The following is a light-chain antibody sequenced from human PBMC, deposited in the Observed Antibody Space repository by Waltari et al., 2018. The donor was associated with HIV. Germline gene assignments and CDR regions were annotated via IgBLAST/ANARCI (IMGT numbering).Light chain of an antibody. CDR3: VIYYGGSWV. J-gene: IGLJ3*02. V-gene: IGLV7-43*01. CDR1: TGTVISLNY. CDR2: NTD. Sequence: QTVVTQEPSLTVSPGGTVTLTCASSTGTVISLNYPSWFQHKPGQAPRSLIYNTDNRHSWTPDRFSGSLPGGKAALTLSDVQPEDEADYYCVIYYGGSWVFGGGTRLTVL.